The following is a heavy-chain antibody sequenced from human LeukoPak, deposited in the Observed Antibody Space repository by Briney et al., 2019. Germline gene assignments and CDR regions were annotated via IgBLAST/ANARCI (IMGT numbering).Heavy chain of an antibody. V-gene: IGHV1-8*03. Sequence: GASVKVSCKASGYTFTSYDINWVRQASGQGLEWMGWMNPNSGNTGYAQKFQGRVTITRNTSISTAYMELSSLRSEDTAVYYCARARRDGYNLFGYWGQGTLVTVSS. CDR1: GYTFTSYD. D-gene: IGHD5-24*01. J-gene: IGHJ4*02. CDR3: ARARRDGYNLFGY. CDR2: MNPNSGNT.